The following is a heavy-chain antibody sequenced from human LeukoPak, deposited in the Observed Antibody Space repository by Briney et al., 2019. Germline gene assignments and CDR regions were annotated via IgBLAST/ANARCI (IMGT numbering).Heavy chain of an antibody. CDR2: ISGSGTGT. J-gene: IGHJ4*02. V-gene: IGHV3-23*01. D-gene: IGHD1-7*01. CDR1: GFTFSSSA. Sequence: GGSLRLSCAASGFTFSSSAMSWVRQAPGKGLYWVSTISGSGTGTYYADSVKGRFTISRDNSKNTLYLQMNSLRAEDTAVYYCAKEGGTGTRFDYWGQGTLVTVSS. CDR3: AKEGGTGTRFDY.